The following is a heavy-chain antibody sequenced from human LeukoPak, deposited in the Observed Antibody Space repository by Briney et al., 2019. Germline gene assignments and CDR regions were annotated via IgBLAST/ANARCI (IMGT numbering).Heavy chain of an antibody. CDR1: GGSISSSSYY. V-gene: IGHV4-39*01. Sequence: SETLSLTCTVSGGSISSSSYYWGWIRQPPGKGLEWIGSIYYSGSTYYNPSLKSRVTISVDTSKNQFSLKLSSVTAADTAVYYCARRGHSSGWYDRSYYFGYWGQGTLVTVSS. CDR2: IYYSGST. CDR3: ARRGHSSGWYDRSYYFGY. D-gene: IGHD6-19*01. J-gene: IGHJ4*02.